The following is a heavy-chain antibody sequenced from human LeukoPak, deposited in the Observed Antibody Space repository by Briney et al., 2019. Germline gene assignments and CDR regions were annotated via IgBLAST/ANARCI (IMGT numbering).Heavy chain of an antibody. CDR3: AQAERRASGPRFQH. Sequence: GGALRLSCAASGFTFSSYAMSGCRQAPGKGLEWGSAISGSGGSTYCADSGKGRLTISRDNSKNTPYLQMNSLRAEDTAVYYCAQAERRASGPRFQHWGQGILVTVSS. CDR1: GFTFSSYA. CDR2: ISGSGGST. V-gene: IGHV3-23*01. J-gene: IGHJ1*01. D-gene: IGHD3-3*01.